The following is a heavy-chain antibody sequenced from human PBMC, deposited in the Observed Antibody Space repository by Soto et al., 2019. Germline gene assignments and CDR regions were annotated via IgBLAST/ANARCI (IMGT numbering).Heavy chain of an antibody. D-gene: IGHD4-17*01. CDR3: ARGRGYGDYFYFDY. J-gene: IGHJ4*02. CDR2: IGSDGSPT. V-gene: IGHV3-74*01. CDR1: GFTFSSYW. Sequence: VQLVESGGGLVQPGGSLRLSCAASGFTFSSYWIHWVRQAPGKGLVWVSRIGSDGSPTRYADSVKGRFTISRDNAKNTLYLQMSRLRAEDTAVYYCARGRGYGDYFYFDYWGQGTLVTVSS.